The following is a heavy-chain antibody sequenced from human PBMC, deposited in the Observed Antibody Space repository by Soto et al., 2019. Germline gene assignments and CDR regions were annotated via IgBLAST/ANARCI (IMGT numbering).Heavy chain of an antibody. Sequence: QVQLVESGGGVVQPGRSLRLSCAAYGFTFSSYGMHWVRQAPGKGLEWVAVIWYDGSNKYYADSVKGRFTISRDNSKNTLYLQINSLRAEDTAVYYCASSCSGGSCYSDGYFQHWGQGTLVTVSS. J-gene: IGHJ1*01. CDR1: GFTFSSYG. V-gene: IGHV3-33*01. CDR3: ASSCSGGSCYSDGYFQH. CDR2: IWYDGSNK. D-gene: IGHD2-15*01.